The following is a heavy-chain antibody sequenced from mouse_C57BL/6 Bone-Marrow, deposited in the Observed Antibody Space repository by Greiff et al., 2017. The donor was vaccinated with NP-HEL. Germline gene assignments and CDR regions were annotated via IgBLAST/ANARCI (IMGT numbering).Heavy chain of an antibody. CDR3: TPHYYGSSYGYFDY. CDR1: GYTFTDYE. Sequence: VQLQQSGAELVRPGASVTLSCKASGYTFTDYEMHWVKQTPVHGLEWIGAIDPETGGTAYNQKFKGKAILTADKSSSTAYMELRSLTSEDSAVYYCTPHYYGSSYGYFDYWGQGTTLTVSS. CDR2: IDPETGGT. D-gene: IGHD1-1*01. V-gene: IGHV1-15*01. J-gene: IGHJ2*01.